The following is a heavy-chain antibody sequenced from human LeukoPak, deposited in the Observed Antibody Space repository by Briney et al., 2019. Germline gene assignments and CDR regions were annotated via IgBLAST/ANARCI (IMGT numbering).Heavy chain of an antibody. Sequence: GGSLRLSCAASGFTFNSYGMHWVRQAPGKGLEWVAVISYDGTNTYYADSVKGRFTISRDFSKNTLYLQMNSLRAEDTAVYYCARRAGAYSHPYDYWGQGTLVTVSS. CDR1: GFTFNSYG. J-gene: IGHJ4*02. D-gene: IGHD4/OR15-4a*01. V-gene: IGHV3-30*03. CDR2: ISYDGTNT. CDR3: ARRAGAYSHPYDY.